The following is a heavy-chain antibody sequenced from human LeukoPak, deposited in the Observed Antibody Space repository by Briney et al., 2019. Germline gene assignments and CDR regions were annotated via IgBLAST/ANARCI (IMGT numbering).Heavy chain of an antibody. CDR3: VGGAPNWGFDY. CDR2: IWYDGSNK. J-gene: IGHJ4*02. Sequence: GGSLRLSCAASGFTFSSYGMHWVRQAPGKGLEWVAVIWYDGSNKYYADSVKGRFTISRDNSKNTLYLQMNSLRAEDTAVYYCVGGAPNWGFDYWGQGTLVTVSS. V-gene: IGHV3-33*01. D-gene: IGHD7-27*01. CDR1: GFTFSSYG.